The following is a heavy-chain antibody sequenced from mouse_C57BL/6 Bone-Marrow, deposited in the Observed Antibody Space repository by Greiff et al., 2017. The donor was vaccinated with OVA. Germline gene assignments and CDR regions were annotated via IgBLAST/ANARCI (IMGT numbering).Heavy chain of an antibody. Sequence: EVQLQESGPGLVKPSQSLSLTCSVTGYSITSGYYWNWIRQFPGNKLEWMGYISYDGSNNYNPSLKNRISITRDTSKNQFFLKLNSVTTEDTATYYCARALFITTVVAKVDAMDYWGQGTSVTVSS. V-gene: IGHV3-6*01. J-gene: IGHJ4*01. CDR1: GYSITSGYY. CDR2: ISYDGSN. D-gene: IGHD1-1*01. CDR3: ARALFITTVVAKVDAMDY.